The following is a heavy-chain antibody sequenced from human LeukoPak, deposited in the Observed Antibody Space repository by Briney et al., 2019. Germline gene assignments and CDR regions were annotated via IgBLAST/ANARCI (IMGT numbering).Heavy chain of an antibody. CDR3: ARAPRGWTAVPDY. J-gene: IGHJ4*02. CDR1: GFTFSSYE. D-gene: IGHD3-10*01. CDR2: ISSSGSTI. Sequence: GGSLRLSCAASGFTFSSYEMNWVRQAPGKGLGWVSYISSSGSTIYYADSVKGRFISSRDNTKNSLYLQMNSLRAEDTAIYYCARAPRGWTAVPDYWGQGTLVTVSS. V-gene: IGHV3-48*03.